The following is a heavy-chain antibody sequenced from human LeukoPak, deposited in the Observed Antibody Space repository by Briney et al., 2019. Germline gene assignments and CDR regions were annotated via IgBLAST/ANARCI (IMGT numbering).Heavy chain of an antibody. Sequence: GGSLRLSCAASGFTFSDYYMSWIRQAPGKGLEGVSYISSSSSYTNYADFVKGRFTISRDNAKNSLYLQMNSLRAEDTAVYYCARDQGYGDYGWFDPWGQGTLVTVSS. CDR2: ISSSSSYT. V-gene: IGHV3-11*06. CDR1: GFTFSDYY. D-gene: IGHD4-17*01. J-gene: IGHJ5*02. CDR3: ARDQGYGDYGWFDP.